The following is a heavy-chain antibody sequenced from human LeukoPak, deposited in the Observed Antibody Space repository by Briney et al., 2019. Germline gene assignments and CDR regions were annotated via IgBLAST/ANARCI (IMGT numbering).Heavy chain of an antibody. Sequence: SETLSLTCTVSGGSISSYYWSWIRQPPGKGLEWIGYIYYSGSTNYNPSLKSRVTISVDTSKNQFSLKLSSVTAADTAVYYCARGHSSGFLGGFDYWGQGTLVTVSS. CDR1: GGSISSYY. CDR3: ARGHSSGFLGGFDY. CDR2: IYYSGST. D-gene: IGHD6-19*01. J-gene: IGHJ4*02. V-gene: IGHV4-59*01.